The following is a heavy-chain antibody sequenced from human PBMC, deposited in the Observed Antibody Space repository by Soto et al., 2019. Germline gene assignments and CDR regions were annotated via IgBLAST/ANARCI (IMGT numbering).Heavy chain of an antibody. J-gene: IGHJ4*02. V-gene: IGHV3-30-3*01. CDR2: ISYDGSNK. D-gene: IGHD3-22*01. CDR3: SRDSSYYYDSSGPIIPYYFDY. Sequence: GALRLSCAASGVTFSSYAMHWVRQAPGKGLEWVAVISYDGSNKYYADSVKGRFTISRDNSKNTLYLQMNSLRAEDTAVYYCSRDSSYYYDSSGPIIPYYFDYWGQGTLVTVSS. CDR1: GVTFSSYA.